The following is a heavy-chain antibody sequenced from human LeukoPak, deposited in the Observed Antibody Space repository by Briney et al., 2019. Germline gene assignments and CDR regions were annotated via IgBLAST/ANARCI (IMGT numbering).Heavy chain of an antibody. CDR3: AKELGLLVGPFEM. Sequence: GGSLRLSCAASGFTFSDYGIHWVHQAPSKGLDCVAFIRYEGSSKYYADCVKGRFTIPRDNSKNTLFLQMNSLRVEDTAVLYCAKELGLLVGPFEMWGQRIIVTVSS. V-gene: IGHV3-30*02. CDR2: IRYEGSSK. D-gene: IGHD2-8*02. J-gene: IGHJ3*02. CDR1: GFTFSDYG.